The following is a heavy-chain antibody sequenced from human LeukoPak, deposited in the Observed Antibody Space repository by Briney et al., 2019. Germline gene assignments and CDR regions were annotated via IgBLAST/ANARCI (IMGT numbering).Heavy chain of an antibody. J-gene: IGHJ4*02. V-gene: IGHV3-74*01. CDR3: ARGYYGPGY. Sequence: GGSLRLSCAASGFTFSSYCMYWVRQVPGKGLVWVSRINGDGSSTDYADSVKGRFTISRDNTKNTLYLRMSSLRAEDTAVYYCARGYYGPGYWGQGTLVTVSS. CDR1: GFTFSSYC. CDR2: INGDGSST. D-gene: IGHD3-10*01.